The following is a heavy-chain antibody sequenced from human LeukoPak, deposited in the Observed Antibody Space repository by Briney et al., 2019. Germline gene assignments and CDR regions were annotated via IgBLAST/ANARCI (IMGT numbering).Heavy chain of an antibody. V-gene: IGHV4-59*01. CDR2: VYYRGNT. D-gene: IGHD3-16*01. J-gene: IGHJ4*02. CDR1: GDSISPYY. Sequence: SETLSLTCSVSGDSISPYYWSWIRQPPGKGLEWIGFVYYRGNTNYNPPLKSRVTISVDTSKNQFSLKLNSVTAADTAVYYCTRDGVSWILDYWGQGTLVTVSS. CDR3: TRDGVSWILDY.